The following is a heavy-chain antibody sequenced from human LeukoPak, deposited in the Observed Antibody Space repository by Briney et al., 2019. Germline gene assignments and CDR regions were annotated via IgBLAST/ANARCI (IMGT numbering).Heavy chain of an antibody. D-gene: IGHD4-17*01. J-gene: IGHJ6*03. CDR2: ISGSGGST. Sequence: GGSLRLSCAASGFTFSSYAMSWVRQAPGKGLEWVSAISGSGGSTYYADSVKGRFTISRDNSKNTLYLQMNSLRAEDTAVYYCAKAGADYGDYYYYMDVWGKGTTVTVSS. CDR3: AKAGADYGDYYYYMDV. V-gene: IGHV3-23*01. CDR1: GFTFSSYA.